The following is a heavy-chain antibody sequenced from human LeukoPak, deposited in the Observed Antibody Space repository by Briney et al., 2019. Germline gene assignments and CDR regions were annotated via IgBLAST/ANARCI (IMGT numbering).Heavy chain of an antibody. Sequence: SETLSLTCAVHGGSFSGYYWSWIRQPPGKGLEWIGEINHSGSTNYNPSLKSRVTISVDTSKNQFSLKQSSVTAADTAVYYCARGSGGGYVPWGQGTLVTVSS. CDR2: INHSGST. CDR1: GGSFSGYY. J-gene: IGHJ5*02. V-gene: IGHV4-34*01. CDR3: ARGSGGGYVP. D-gene: IGHD2-15*01.